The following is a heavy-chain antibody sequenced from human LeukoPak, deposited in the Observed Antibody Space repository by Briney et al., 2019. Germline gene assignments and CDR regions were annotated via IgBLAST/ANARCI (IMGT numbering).Heavy chain of an antibody. CDR1: GFTFSTYA. Sequence: PGGSLRLSCAASGFTFSTYAMSWVRQAPGKGLEWVSGISGNGGSTYYADSVKGRFTISRDNSKNTLYLQMNSLRAEDTAVYYCARIPPAIYCVGPSCSDHYYYMDVWGKGTTVTVSS. J-gene: IGHJ6*03. V-gene: IGHV3-23*01. CDR2: ISGNGGST. D-gene: IGHD2-21*01. CDR3: ARIPPAIYCVGPSCSDHYYYMDV.